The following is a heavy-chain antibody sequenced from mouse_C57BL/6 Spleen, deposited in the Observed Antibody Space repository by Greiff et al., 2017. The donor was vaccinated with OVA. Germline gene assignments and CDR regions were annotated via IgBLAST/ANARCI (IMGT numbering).Heavy chain of an antibody. CDR3: ARSGITTVVDY. CDR2: IYPGSGNT. J-gene: IGHJ2*01. V-gene: IGHV1-76*01. Sequence: VQLQQSGAELVRPGASVKLSCKASGYTFTDYYINWVKQRPGQGLEWIARIYPGSGNTYYNEKFKGKATLTAEKSSSTAYMQLSSLTSEDSAVYFCARSGITTVVDYWGQGTTLTVSS. D-gene: IGHD1-1*01. CDR1: GYTFTDYY.